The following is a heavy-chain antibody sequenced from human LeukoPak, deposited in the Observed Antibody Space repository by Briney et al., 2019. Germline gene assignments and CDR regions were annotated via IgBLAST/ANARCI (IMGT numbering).Heavy chain of an antibody. V-gene: IGHV3-23*01. CDR3: AKDQSSSTYYYDSSGYFFDAFDI. CDR1: GFTFSSYA. J-gene: IGHJ3*02. CDR2: ISGSGGST. Sequence: GGSLRLSCAASGFTFSSYAMSWVRQAPGKGLEWVSAISGSGGSTYYADSVKGRFTISRDNSKNTLYLQMNSLRAEDTAVYYCAKDQSSSTYYYDSSGYFFDAFDIWGQGTMVTVSS. D-gene: IGHD3-22*01.